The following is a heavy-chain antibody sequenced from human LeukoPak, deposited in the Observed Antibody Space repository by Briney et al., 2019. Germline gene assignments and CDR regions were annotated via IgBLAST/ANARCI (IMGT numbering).Heavy chain of an antibody. Sequence: GGSLRLSCAASGFTFSHAWMSWVRQAPGKGLEWVGRIKSKTDGGTTDYAAPVKGRFTISRDDSKNTLYLQMNSLKTEDTAVYYCTTDQPRVYYDFWSGYYTVDYWGQGTLVTVSS. CDR3: TTDQPRVYYDFWSGYYTVDY. CDR2: IKSKTDGGTT. D-gene: IGHD3-3*01. V-gene: IGHV3-15*01. J-gene: IGHJ4*02. CDR1: GFTFSHAW.